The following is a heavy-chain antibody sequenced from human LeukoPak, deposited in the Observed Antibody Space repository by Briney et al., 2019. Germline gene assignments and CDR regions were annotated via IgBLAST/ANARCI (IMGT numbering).Heavy chain of an antibody. CDR3: ASSEATTTPPPYGMDV. Sequence: SSETLSLTCTVSGGSISSGGYYWSWIRQHPEKGLEWIGYIYYTGSTFYNPSLKSRVIISVDTSKNQFSLRLSSVTVADTAVYYCASSEATTTPPPYGMDVGGQGTTVTVSS. D-gene: IGHD5-12*01. CDR1: GGSISSGGYY. CDR2: IYYTGST. V-gene: IGHV4-31*03. J-gene: IGHJ6*02.